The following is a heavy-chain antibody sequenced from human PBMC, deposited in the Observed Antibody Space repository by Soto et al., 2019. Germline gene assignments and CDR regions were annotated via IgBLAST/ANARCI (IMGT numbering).Heavy chain of an antibody. D-gene: IGHD3-10*01. J-gene: IGHJ4*02. CDR2: IYYSGST. CDR1: GGSISKYY. V-gene: IGHV4-59*08. Sequence: LCLTCTVSGGSISKYYWTCILQPPGEGRDWIGYIYYSGSTNYNPSLKSRVTISVDTSKNQFSLKLSSVTAADTAVYYCTRHRLRGVSVGEFDFWGQGALVTVSS. CDR3: TRHRLRGVSVGEFDF.